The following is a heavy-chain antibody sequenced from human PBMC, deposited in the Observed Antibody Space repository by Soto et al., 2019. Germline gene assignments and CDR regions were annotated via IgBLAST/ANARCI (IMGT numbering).Heavy chain of an antibody. V-gene: IGHV4-39*01. CDR2: IYYSGST. CDR3: ARLSDYDFWSGYYVNWFDP. J-gene: IGHJ5*02. Sequence: SETLSLTCTVSGGSISSSSYYWGWIRQPPGKGLEWIGSIYYSGSTYYNPSLKSRVTISVDTSKNQFSLKLSSVTAADTAVYYCARLSDYDFWSGYYVNWFDPWGQGTLVTSPQ. CDR1: GGSISSSSYY. D-gene: IGHD3-3*01.